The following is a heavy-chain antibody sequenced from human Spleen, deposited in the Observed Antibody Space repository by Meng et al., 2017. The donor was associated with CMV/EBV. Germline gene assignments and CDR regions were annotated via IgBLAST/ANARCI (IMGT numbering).Heavy chain of an antibody. V-gene: IGHV2-5*01. CDR3: AHRRGGYCSSTACSPNWFEP. D-gene: IGHD2-2*03. Sequence: TDGVGVGWRRQPPGKPLEWLALIAYNGDKRYNPSLKTRLTINEDTSKNQVVLTVTNMDPADTATYFCAHRRGGYCSSTACSPNWFEPWGQGVLVTVSS. J-gene: IGHJ5*02. CDR1: TDGVG. CDR2: IAYNGDK.